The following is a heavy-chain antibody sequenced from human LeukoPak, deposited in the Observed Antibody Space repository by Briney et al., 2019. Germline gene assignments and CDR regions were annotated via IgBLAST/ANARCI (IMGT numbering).Heavy chain of an antibody. V-gene: IGHV3-7*01. CDR1: GFTFSSYW. J-gene: IGHJ3*02. Sequence: GGSLRLSCAASGFTFSSYWMSWVRQAPGKGLEWVANIKEDGSEKYYVDSVKGRFTISRDNAKNSLYLQMNRLRAEDTAVYYCARATYYYDSSGYYYADQDAFDIWGQGTMVTVSS. D-gene: IGHD3-22*01. CDR3: ARATYYYDSSGYYYADQDAFDI. CDR2: IKEDGSEK.